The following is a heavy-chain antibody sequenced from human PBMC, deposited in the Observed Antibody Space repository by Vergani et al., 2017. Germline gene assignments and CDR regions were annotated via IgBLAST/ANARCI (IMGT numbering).Heavy chain of an antibody. V-gene: IGHV3-23*04. CDR1: GFTLTNFA. Sequence: ELQLVESGGGLVQPGGSLRLSCAASGFTLTNFAMTWVRQAPGEGLEWVSGISGSGGFTYYADSVKGRFTISRDNSKNTMFLQMNNLRAEDTAVYYCAKDNVPGYYDSSGYCDYWGQGTLVTVSS. CDR3: AKDNVPGYYDSSGYCDY. J-gene: IGHJ4*02. D-gene: IGHD3-22*01. CDR2: ISGSGGFT.